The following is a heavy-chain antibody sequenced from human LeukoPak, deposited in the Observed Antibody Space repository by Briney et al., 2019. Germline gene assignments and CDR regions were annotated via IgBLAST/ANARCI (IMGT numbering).Heavy chain of an antibody. Sequence: PGGSLRLSCAASGFTFCSYGMSSVREAPGKGLEWFSGMSGSGGSTYYAVSVKGRFTISRDSSKNTLYLQMNSLRAEDTAIYYCAKARGSYSQFDYWGQGTLVTVSS. J-gene: IGHJ4*02. D-gene: IGHD1-26*01. CDR3: AKARGSYSQFDY. CDR1: GFTFCSYG. V-gene: IGHV3-23*01. CDR2: MSGSGGST.